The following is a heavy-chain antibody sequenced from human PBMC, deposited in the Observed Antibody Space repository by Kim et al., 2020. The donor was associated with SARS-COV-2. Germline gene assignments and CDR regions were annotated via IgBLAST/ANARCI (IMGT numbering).Heavy chain of an antibody. J-gene: IGHJ4*02. V-gene: IGHV1-69*13. Sequence: SVKVSCKASGGTFSSYAISWVRQAPGQGLECMGGIIPIFGTATYAQKFQGRVTITADESTSTFYMDLSSLRSEDTAVYYCARDGGYDSSPPTSNWGQGTLVTVSS. CDR2: IIPIFGTA. D-gene: IGHD3-22*01. CDR3: ARDGGYDSSPPTSN. CDR1: GGTFSSYA.